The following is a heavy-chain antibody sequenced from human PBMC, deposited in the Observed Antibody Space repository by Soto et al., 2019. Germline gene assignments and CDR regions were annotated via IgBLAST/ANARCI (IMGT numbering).Heavy chain of an antibody. CDR1: GFSLSTSGVG. Sequence: QITLKESGPTLVKPTQTLTLTCTFSGFSLSTSGVGVGWIRQPPGKALEWLALIYWNDDKRYSPSLKSRLTINKDTSKNQVVLTRTNLEPVDTAHYSCSPSRWLTGFDPWGQGTLVTVSS. J-gene: IGHJ5*02. V-gene: IGHV2-5*01. CDR3: SPSRWLTGFDP. CDR2: IYWNDDK. D-gene: IGHD5-12*01.